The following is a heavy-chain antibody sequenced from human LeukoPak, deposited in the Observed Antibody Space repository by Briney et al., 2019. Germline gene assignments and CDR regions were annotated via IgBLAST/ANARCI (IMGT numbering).Heavy chain of an antibody. CDR3: VRDRAYYYGSGTY. CDR2: ISGSDNTI. J-gene: IGHJ4*02. CDR1: GFTFSDYY. V-gene: IGHV3-11*04. Sequence: PGGSLRLSCAASGFTFSDYYMSWIRQAPGKRLEWISYISGSDNTIYYADSVKGRFTISRDNAKNSLYLQMNSLRAEDTAVYYCVRDRAYYYGSGTYWGQGTLVTVSS. D-gene: IGHD3-10*01.